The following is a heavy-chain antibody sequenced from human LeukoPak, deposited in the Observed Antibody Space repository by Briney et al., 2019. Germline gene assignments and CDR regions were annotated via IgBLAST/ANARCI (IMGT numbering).Heavy chain of an antibody. Sequence: ASVKVSCKASGYTFTGYYMHWVRQAPGQGLEWMGWINPNSGGTNYAQKFQGWVTMTRDTSISTAYMELSRLRSDDTAVYYCARGWVVPAASTSPHFDYWGQGTLVTVSS. CDR1: GYTFTGYY. D-gene: IGHD2-2*01. CDR3: ARGWVVPAASTSPHFDY. J-gene: IGHJ4*02. V-gene: IGHV1-2*04. CDR2: INPNSGGT.